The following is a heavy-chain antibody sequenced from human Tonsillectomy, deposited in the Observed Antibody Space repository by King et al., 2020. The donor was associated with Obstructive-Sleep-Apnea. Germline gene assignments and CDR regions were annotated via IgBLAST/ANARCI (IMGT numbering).Heavy chain of an antibody. J-gene: IGHJ4*02. Sequence: VQLVESGGGVVQPGRSLRLSCAASGVTFSSYAMHWVRQAPGQGLEGVVVISYDGSNKYYSASVKGRFTSTRDNSKNTLYLQMTSLGAEDTAVYYCARDGPRNYGDPSYFDYWGQGTLVTVSS. V-gene: IGHV3-30-3*01. D-gene: IGHD4-17*01. CDR3: ARDGPRNYGDPSYFDY. CDR1: GVTFSSYA. CDR2: ISYDGSNK.